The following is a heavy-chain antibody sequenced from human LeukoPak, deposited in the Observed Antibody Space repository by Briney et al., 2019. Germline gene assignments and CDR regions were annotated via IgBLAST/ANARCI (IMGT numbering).Heavy chain of an antibody. J-gene: IGHJ4*02. CDR3: ARQVSGYGSGSFYFDY. V-gene: IGHV3-21*01. CDR2: ISTSSSHI. Sequence: PGGSLRLSCAASGFTFSEYSMSWVRQAPGKGLEWVSFISTSSSHIYYGDSVKGRFTISRDNARNSVSLQMNSLRAEDTAVYYCARQVSGYGSGSFYFDYWGQGMLVTVSS. D-gene: IGHD3-10*01. CDR1: GFTFSEYS.